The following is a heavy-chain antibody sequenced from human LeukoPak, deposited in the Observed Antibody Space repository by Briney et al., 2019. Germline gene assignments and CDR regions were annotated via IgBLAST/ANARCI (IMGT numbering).Heavy chain of an antibody. D-gene: IGHD6-13*01. CDR3: AKDAAGPEY. J-gene: IGHJ4*02. Sequence: GGSLRLSCAASGFTFVIYEMNWFPRAPGRGLEWVSGISAGGGNAWYPDSVKGRFTISRDNSKNTLFLQMDSLRVEDTAIYYCAKDAAGPEYWGQGTRVTASS. V-gene: IGHV3-23*01. CDR2: ISAGGGNA. CDR1: GFTFVIYE.